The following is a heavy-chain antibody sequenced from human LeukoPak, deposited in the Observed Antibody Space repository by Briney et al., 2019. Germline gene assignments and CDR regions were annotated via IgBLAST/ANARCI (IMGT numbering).Heavy chain of an antibody. J-gene: IGHJ3*02. D-gene: IGHD3-10*01. Sequence: SETLSLTCAVYGGSFSGYYWSWIRQPPGKGLEWIGEINHSGSTNYNPSLKSRVTISVDTSKNQFSLKLSSVTAADTAVYYCAREGIGLLWFGELLSYAFGIWGQGTMVTVSS. CDR1: GGSFSGYY. V-gene: IGHV4-34*01. CDR2: INHSGST. CDR3: AREGIGLLWFGELLSYAFGI.